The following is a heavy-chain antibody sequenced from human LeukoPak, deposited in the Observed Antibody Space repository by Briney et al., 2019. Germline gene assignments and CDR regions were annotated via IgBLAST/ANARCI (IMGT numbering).Heavy chain of an antibody. J-gene: IGHJ3*01. CDR2: IYYSGST. Sequence: SETLSLTCTVSSGSINSYYWSWIRQPPGKGLEWIGYIYYSGSTDYNPPLKSRVTISVDTSKNQFSLKLSSVTAADTAVYYCARDRTPKYGNDAFDVWGQGTMVTVSS. CDR1: SGSINSYY. D-gene: IGHD4-17*01. V-gene: IGHV4-59*01. CDR3: ARDRTPKYGNDAFDV.